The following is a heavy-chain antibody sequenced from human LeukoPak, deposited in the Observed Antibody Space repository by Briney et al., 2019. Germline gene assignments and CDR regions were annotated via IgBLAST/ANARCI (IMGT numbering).Heavy chain of an antibody. Sequence: GASVKVSCKASGYTFTSYDINWVRQATGQGREWMGWMNPNSGNTGYAQKFQGRVTMTRNTSISTAYMELSSLRSEDTAVYYCARGLTGTTFIYYYYMDVWGKGTTVTVSS. V-gene: IGHV1-8*01. CDR2: MNPNSGNT. CDR3: ARGLTGTTFIYYYYMDV. J-gene: IGHJ6*03. CDR1: GYTFTSYD. D-gene: IGHD1-7*01.